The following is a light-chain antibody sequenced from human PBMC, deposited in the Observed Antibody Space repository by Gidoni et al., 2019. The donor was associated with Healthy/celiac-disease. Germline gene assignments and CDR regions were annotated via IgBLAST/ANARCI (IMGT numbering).Light chain of an antibody. Sequence: DIQIPQSPSSLSASVGDSVTITCRASQSISKYLNWDQQKPGKAPWLLIYAASSLQSGVPSRFSGSGSGTDFTLTISSLQPEDFATYYCQQSYSTPLTFXGXTKVEIK. V-gene: IGKV1-39*01. CDR1: QSISKY. CDR3: QQSYSTPLT. CDR2: AAS. J-gene: IGKJ4*02.